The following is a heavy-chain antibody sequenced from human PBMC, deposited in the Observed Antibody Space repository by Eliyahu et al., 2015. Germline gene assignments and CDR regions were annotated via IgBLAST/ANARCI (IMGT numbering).Heavy chain of an antibody. V-gene: IGHV3-23*01. CDR3: AKGYSMSSGRVFDY. D-gene: IGHD4-11*01. CDR2: ISGNTYTT. J-gene: IGHJ4*02. Sequence: EVQLLEXGGGLVXSGGSLRLXCAASGFFXSSYAMSWVRQGPGKGLEWVSVISGNTYTTYYADSVKGRFTISRDNSKNMLYLQMNSLRAEDTAVYYCAKGYSMSSGRVFDYWGQGTLVTVSS. CDR1: GFFXSSYA.